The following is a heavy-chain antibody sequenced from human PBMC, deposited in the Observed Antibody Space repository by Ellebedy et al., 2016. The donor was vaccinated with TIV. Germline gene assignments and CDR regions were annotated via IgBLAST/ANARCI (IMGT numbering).Heavy chain of an antibody. CDR2: VYYGASP. J-gene: IGHJ4*02. Sequence: MPSETLSLTCTVSGGSISSSTYYWGWIRQPPGKGLEWIGSVYYGASPYYNPSLKSRVTISVDTSKNQLSLRLSSVTAADTAVYYCAREGVHDFWGQGTLVTVSS. V-gene: IGHV4-39*02. CDR1: GGSISSSTYY. D-gene: IGHD3-16*01. CDR3: AREGVHDF.